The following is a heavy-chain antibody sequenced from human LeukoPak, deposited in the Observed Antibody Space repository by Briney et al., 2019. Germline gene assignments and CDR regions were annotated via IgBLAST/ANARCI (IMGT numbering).Heavy chain of an antibody. Sequence: ASVKVSCKPSGYTFTAYHVHWVRQAPGQGLEFLGWIYPPTGGTVLAEKFQGRVTMTRDTSITTAYMELSGLTFDDAAVYYCVREKWYYDHWGQGTLVTVSS. CDR2: IYPPTGGT. D-gene: IGHD3-16*01. V-gene: IGHV1-2*02. CDR3: VREKWYYDH. J-gene: IGHJ4*02. CDR1: GYTFTAYH.